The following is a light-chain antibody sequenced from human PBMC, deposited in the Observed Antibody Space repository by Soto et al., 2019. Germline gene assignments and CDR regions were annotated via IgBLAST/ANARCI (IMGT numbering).Light chain of an antibody. CDR2: SAS. CDR3: QQLKTYPYT. CDR1: QDINKF. J-gene: IGKJ2*01. V-gene: IGKV1-9*01. Sequence: IQLTQSPSSLSASVGDRVTLTCRASQDINKFLAWFQQTPGKAPKLLVYSASTLHSGVPSRFSGSGSGTDFALTISSLKPEDFATYYCQQLKTYPYTFGQGTRLDIK.